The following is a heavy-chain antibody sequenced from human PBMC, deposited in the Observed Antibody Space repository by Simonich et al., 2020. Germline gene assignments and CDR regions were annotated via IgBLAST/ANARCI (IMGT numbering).Heavy chain of an antibody. CDR2: NNPHSGGP. Sequence: QVQLVQSGAEVKKPGASVKVSCKASGYTFTGYYMHWVRQAPGQGLEWMGWNNPHSGGPNYAQKFQGRVTMTRDTSISTAYMELSRLRSDDTAVYYCARGRLTGDKGAFDIWGQGTMVTVSS. CDR1: GYTFTGYY. CDR3: ARGRLTGDKGAFDI. J-gene: IGHJ3*02. V-gene: IGHV1-2*02. D-gene: IGHD7-27*01.